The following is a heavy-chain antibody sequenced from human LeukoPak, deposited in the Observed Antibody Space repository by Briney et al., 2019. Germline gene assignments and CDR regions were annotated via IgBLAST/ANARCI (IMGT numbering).Heavy chain of an antibody. CDR1: GFTFSSYA. Sequence: PGGSLRLSCAASGFTFSSYAMSWVRQAPGKGLEWVSAINGSGGSTYYADSVKGRFTISRDNSKNTLYLQMNSLRAEDTAVYYCAKAEVGARYYFDYWGQGTLVTVSS. CDR2: INGSGGST. V-gene: IGHV3-23*01. CDR3: AKAEVGARYYFDY. J-gene: IGHJ4*02. D-gene: IGHD1-26*01.